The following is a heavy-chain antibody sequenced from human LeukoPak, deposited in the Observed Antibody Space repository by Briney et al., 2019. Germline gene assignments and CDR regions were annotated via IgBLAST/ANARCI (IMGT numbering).Heavy chain of an antibody. V-gene: IGHV3-23*01. Sequence: PGGSLRLSCTASGFTFNSYAMSWVRQAPGKGLEWVSGISGSGGSTYYADSVKGRFTISRANSRNTLFLQMNSLRAEDTAVYYCAKSLGGVIVTSFDYWCQGTLVNVSS. CDR2: ISGSGGST. J-gene: IGHJ4*02. CDR1: GFTFNSYA. CDR3: AKSLGGVIVTSFDY. D-gene: IGHD3-16*02.